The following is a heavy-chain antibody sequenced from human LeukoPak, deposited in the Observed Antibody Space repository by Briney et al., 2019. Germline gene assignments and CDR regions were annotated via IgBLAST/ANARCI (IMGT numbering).Heavy chain of an antibody. CDR1: GFTFSSYA. J-gene: IGHJ4*02. Sequence: GGSLRLSCAASGFTFSSYAMSWVRQAPGKGLEWVSRIKSDGSTSYADSVKGRFTISRDDAKNTLSLHMNGLRAEDTAVYYCVRSPAGSSYADNWGQGTLVTVSS. V-gene: IGHV3-74*01. CDR2: IKSDGST. CDR3: VRSPAGSSYADN. D-gene: IGHD2-2*01.